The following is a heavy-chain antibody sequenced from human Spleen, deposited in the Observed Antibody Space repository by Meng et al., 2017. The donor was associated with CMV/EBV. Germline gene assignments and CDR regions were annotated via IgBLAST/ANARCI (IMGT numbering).Heavy chain of an antibody. V-gene: IGHV3-48*03. CDR2: ISGSGSTV. D-gene: IGHD2-2*02. Sequence: GGSLRLSCAASGFTFSSYEMNWVRQAPGKGLEWVSYISGSGSTVYYADSVKGRFTISRDNVKNSLYLQMSSLRAEDTAMYFCARAGLGYCSVTSCYNDYWGQGTLVTVSS. CDR1: GFTFSSYE. CDR3: ARAGLGYCSVTSCYNDY. J-gene: IGHJ4*02.